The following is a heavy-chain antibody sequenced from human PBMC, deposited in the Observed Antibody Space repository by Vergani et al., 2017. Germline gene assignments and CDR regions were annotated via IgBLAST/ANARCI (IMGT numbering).Heavy chain of an antibody. CDR3: AKVRDANQLPHY. Sequence: VQLLESGGGLVQPGGSLRLSCAASGFTFCDYAMHWVRQAPGKGLEWVAFISYDGSNKYYADSVKGRFTISRDNSKNTLYLQMNSLRTEDTAVYFCAKVRDANQLPHYWSQGTLVTVSS. D-gene: IGHD2-2*01. V-gene: IGHV3-30*02. J-gene: IGHJ4*02. CDR1: GFTFCDYA. CDR2: ISYDGSNK.